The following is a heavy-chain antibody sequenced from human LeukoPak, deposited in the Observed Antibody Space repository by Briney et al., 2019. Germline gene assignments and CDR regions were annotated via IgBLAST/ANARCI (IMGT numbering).Heavy chain of an antibody. CDR2: IKSNSDGGTT. J-gene: IGHJ4*02. V-gene: IGHV3-15*01. Sequence: GGSLRLSCAASGFTFSSYGMHWVRQAPGKGLEWVGRIKSNSDGGTTDYAAPVKGRFTISRDDSKHTVYLQMDSLKTEDTAVYYCSTLLHWGQGALVTVSS. CDR1: GFTFSSYG. CDR3: STLLH.